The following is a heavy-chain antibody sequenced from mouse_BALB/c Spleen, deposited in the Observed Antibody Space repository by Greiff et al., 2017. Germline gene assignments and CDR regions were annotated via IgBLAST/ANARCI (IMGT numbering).Heavy chain of an antibody. CDR3: ARRGPHAMDY. CDR2: ISSGGSYT. J-gene: IGHJ4*01. V-gene: IGHV5-9-3*01. Sequence: EVKLMESGGGLVKPGGSLKLSCAASGFTFSSYAMSWVRQTPEKRLEWVATISSGGSYTYYPDSVKGRFTISRDNAKNTLYLQMSSLRSEDTAMYYCARRGPHAMDYWGQGTSVTVSS. CDR1: GFTFSSYA.